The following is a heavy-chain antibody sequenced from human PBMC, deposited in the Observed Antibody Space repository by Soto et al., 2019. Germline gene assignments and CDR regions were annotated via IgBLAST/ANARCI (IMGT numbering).Heavy chain of an antibody. Sequence: EVQLLESGGAWVQPGGSLGLSGEASGFTFSSYAMSWVRQPPGKGLEWLTLITDSGGSTYYADSVKGRFTISRDDSKNTLYLQMNSLRAEDTAVYYCAKGGLTTPDYWGQGTLVTVSS. CDR3: AKGGLTTPDY. CDR2: ITDSGGST. J-gene: IGHJ4*02. D-gene: IGHD4-4*01. CDR1: GFTFSSYA. V-gene: IGHV3-23*01.